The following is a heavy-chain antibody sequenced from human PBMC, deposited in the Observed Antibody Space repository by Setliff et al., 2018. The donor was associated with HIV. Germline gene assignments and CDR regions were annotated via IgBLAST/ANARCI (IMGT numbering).Heavy chain of an antibody. CDR1: GYTLTEVS. CDR2: IIPIFGTA. V-gene: IGHV1-18*01. CDR3: ARDRPGVDCTKTSCYASFDY. Sequence: ASVKVSCKVSGYTLTEVSMHWVRQAHGLELMGGIIPIFGTANYTQKLQGRVTMTTDTYTSTAYMELRSLRSDGTAVYYCARDRPGVDCTKTSCYASFDYWGQGTLVTVSS. D-gene: IGHD2-2*01. J-gene: IGHJ4*02.